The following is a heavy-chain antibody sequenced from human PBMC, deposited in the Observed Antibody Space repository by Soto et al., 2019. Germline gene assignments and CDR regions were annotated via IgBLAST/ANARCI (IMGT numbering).Heavy chain of an antibody. CDR2: ISYDGSNK. V-gene: IGHV3-30-3*01. CDR1: GFTFSSYA. J-gene: IGHJ4*02. CDR3: ARVGTGTIGVVYFDY. Sequence: QVQLVESGGGVVQPGRSLRLSCAASGFTFSSYAMHWVRQAPGKGLEWVAVISYDGSNKYYADSVKGRFTISRDNSKNTRYLQMNSLRAEDTAVYYGARVGTGTIGVVYFDYWGQGTLVTVSS. D-gene: IGHD1-7*01.